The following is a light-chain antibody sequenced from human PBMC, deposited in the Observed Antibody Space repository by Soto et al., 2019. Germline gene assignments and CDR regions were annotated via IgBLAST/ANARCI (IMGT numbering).Light chain of an antibody. Sequence: QSALTQPASVSGSPGHSISIFCTGTTNDVGAYNYVSWYQLHPGKAPKVIFHEVTNRPSGVSNRFSGSKSGNTASLTISGLRAEDEADYFCASYSTITPFVFGTGTKVTVL. CDR2: EVT. CDR1: TNDVGAYNY. V-gene: IGLV2-14*01. CDR3: ASYSTITPFV. J-gene: IGLJ1*01.